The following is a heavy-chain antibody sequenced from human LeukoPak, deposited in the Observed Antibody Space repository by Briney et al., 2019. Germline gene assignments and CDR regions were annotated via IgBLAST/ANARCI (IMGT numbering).Heavy chain of an antibody. J-gene: IGHJ3*02. Sequence: GESLKISFKGSGYSFTSYWIGWVRQMPGKGLEWMGIIYPDDSDTRYSPSFQGRVTISADKSISTAYLQWSSLKASDTAMYYCARRPYDILTGYYIGPNDAFDIWGQGTMVTVSS. CDR3: ARRPYDILTGYYIGPNDAFDI. V-gene: IGHV5-51*01. D-gene: IGHD3-9*01. CDR1: GYSFTSYW. CDR2: IYPDDSDT.